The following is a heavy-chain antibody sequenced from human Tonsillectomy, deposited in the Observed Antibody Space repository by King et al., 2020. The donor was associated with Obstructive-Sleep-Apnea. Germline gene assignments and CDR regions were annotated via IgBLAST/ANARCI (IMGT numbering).Heavy chain of an antibody. CDR1: GFTFSDYY. J-gene: IGHJ4*02. CDR2: IRSSGSTI. V-gene: IGHV3-11*01. CDR3: ARDPRYSSSWSYFDY. Sequence: QLVQSGGGLVKPGGSLRLSCSASGFTFSDYYMSWIRQAPGKGLEWVSYIRSSGSTIYYADSVKGRFTISRDNAKNSLYLQMNSLRAEDTAVDYCARDPRYSSSWSYFDYWGQGTLVTVSS. D-gene: IGHD6-13*01.